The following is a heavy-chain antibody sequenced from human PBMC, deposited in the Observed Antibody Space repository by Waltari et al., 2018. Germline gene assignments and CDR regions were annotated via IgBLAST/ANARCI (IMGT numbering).Heavy chain of an antibody. CDR3: ARSFSGTTIDF. V-gene: IGHV4-59*08. D-gene: IGHD1-1*01. Sequence: QVQLQESGPGLWKLPGTRSLTAPVPGGPFSNYYGGWIRQPPGKGLECIGYIFYKGNTNYNPSLKSRVTIELDTSKNRFSLKLDSVTSADTAIYYCARSFSGTTIDFWGQGALVTVSS. J-gene: IGHJ4*02. CDR2: IFYKGNT. CDR1: GGPFSNYY.